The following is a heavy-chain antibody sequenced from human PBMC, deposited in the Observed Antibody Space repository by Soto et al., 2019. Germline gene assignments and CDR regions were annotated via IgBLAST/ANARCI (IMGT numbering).Heavy chain of an antibody. CDR3: ARDNLPGDYGYDAFDI. D-gene: IGHD4-17*01. V-gene: IGHV3-21*01. CDR1: GFTFSSYS. J-gene: IGHJ3*02. CDR2: ISSSSSYI. Sequence: GGSLRLSCAASGFTFSSYSMNWVRQAPGKGLEWVSSISSSSSYIYYADSVKGRLTISRDNAKNSLYLQMNSLRAEDTAVYYCARDNLPGDYGYDAFDIWGQGTMVTVSS.